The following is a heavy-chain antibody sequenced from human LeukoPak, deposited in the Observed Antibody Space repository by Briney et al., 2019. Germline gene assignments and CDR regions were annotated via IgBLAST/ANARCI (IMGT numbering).Heavy chain of an antibody. CDR1: GFTFSSYS. D-gene: IGHD5-18*01. J-gene: IGHJ4*02. CDR3: ARYSYGYGGVDY. V-gene: IGHV3-48*02. Sequence: GGSLRLPCAASGFTFSSYSMNWVRQAPGKGLEWGSYISSSRSTIYYADSVKGRLTISRENVKDSLYLQMNRLRDEDTAVYYCARYSYGYGGVDYWGQGTLVTVSS. CDR2: ISSSRSTI.